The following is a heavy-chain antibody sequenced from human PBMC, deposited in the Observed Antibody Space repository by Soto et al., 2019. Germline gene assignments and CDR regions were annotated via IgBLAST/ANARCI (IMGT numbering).Heavy chain of an antibody. CDR3: AKNAPCSGGSCYSVHYFDY. D-gene: IGHD2-15*01. J-gene: IGHJ4*02. Sequence: GGSLRLSCAASGFTFSSYAMSWVRQAPGKGLEWVSAISGSGGSTYYADSVKGRFTISRDNSKNTLYLQMNSLRAEDTAVYYCAKNAPCSGGSCYSVHYFDYWGQGTLVTVSS. V-gene: IGHV3-23*01. CDR2: ISGSGGST. CDR1: GFTFSSYA.